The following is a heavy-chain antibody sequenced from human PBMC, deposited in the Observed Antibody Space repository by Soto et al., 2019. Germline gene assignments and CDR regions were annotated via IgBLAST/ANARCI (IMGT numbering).Heavy chain of an antibody. V-gene: IGHV4-34*01. Sequence: SETLSLTCAVYGGSFSGYYWTWIRQPPGKGLEWIGEINHSVTINFNPSLKSRLTISLDTSKKHFSLKLGSVTDADTAAYYCARADRTMVTSYSLDVWGQGTTVTVSS. CDR1: GGSFSGYY. D-gene: IGHD4-17*01. CDR2: INHSVTI. CDR3: ARADRTMVTSYSLDV. J-gene: IGHJ6*02.